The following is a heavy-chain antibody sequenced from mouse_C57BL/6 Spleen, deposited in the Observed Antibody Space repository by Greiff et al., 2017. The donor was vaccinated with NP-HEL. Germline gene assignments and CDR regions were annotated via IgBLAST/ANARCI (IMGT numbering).Heavy chain of an antibody. J-gene: IGHJ2*01. Sequence: VQLKESGPGLAKPSQTLSLTCSVTAYSIPSDYWNWIRKFPGNKLEYMGYISYSGSTYYNPSLTSRISITRDTSKNQYYLQLNSVTTEDTATYYGARGGFGGTVHYIDYWGQGTTLTVSS. CDR3: ARGGFGGTVHYIDY. V-gene: IGHV3-8*01. CDR2: ISYSGST. CDR1: AYSIPSDY. D-gene: IGHD4-1*01.